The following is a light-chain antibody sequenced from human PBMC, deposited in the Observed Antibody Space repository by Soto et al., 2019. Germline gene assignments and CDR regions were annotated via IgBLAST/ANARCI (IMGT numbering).Light chain of an antibody. V-gene: IGKV1-5*01. CDR3: QQYKSYST. CDR1: QSISTW. J-gene: IGKJ1*01. CDR2: DAS. Sequence: DIPMTQSPSTLSSSVGDRVTITFRASQSISTWLAGYQQKPGKAPKLLIYDASSLESGVPSRFSGSVSGTEFTLTISSLQPDDFATYYCQQYKSYSTFGQGTKVDI.